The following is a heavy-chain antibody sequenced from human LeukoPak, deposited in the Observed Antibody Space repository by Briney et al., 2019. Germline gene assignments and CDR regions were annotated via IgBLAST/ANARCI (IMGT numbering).Heavy chain of an antibody. CDR2: ISGSGGST. CDR1: GFTFSSYA. CDR3: AKDYVGIAAVFTMWFDP. D-gene: IGHD6-13*01. J-gene: IGHJ5*02. Sequence: GGSLRLPCAASGFTFSSYAMSWVRQAPGKGLEWVSAISGSGGSTYYADSVKGRFTISRDNSKNTLYLQMNSLRAEDTAVYYCAKDYVGIAAVFTMWFDPWGQGTLVTVSS. V-gene: IGHV3-23*01.